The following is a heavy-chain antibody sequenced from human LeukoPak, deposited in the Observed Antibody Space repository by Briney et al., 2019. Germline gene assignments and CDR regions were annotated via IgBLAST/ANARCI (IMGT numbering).Heavy chain of an antibody. V-gene: IGHV1-2*02. CDR1: GYTFTGCY. D-gene: IGHD6-13*01. CDR2: INPNSGGT. CDR3: ARDPSSSWYGGYNY. Sequence: ASVKVSCKASGYTFTGCYMHWVRQAPGQGLEWMGWINPNSGGTNYAQKFQGRVTMTRDTSISTAYMELSRLRSDDTAVYYCARDPSSSWYGGYNYWGQGTLVTVSS. J-gene: IGHJ4*02.